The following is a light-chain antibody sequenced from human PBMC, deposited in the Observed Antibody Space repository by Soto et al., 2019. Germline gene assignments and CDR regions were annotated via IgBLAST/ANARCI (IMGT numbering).Light chain of an antibody. J-gene: IGKJ5*01. CDR3: QQRSNWPLT. CDR1: QSVSSY. V-gene: IGKV3-11*01. CDR2: DAS. Sequence: EILFTQSPATLSLSPGERATLFCRASQSVSSYFAWYQQKPGQAPNILIYDASNRATGIPARFSGSGSGTDFTLTISRLEPEDFSVYYCQQRSNWPLTFGQGTRLEIK.